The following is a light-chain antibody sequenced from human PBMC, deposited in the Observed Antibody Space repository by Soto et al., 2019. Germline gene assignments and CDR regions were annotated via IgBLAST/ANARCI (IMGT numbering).Light chain of an antibody. CDR3: QQYNNRAPWT. Sequence: EIVLTQSPGTLSLSPGERATLSCRASQSVSSNLAWYQQKPGQAPSLLIYGAFTRATGIPARFSGTGSGTEFTLTTSSRQYADFAPYYYQQYNNRAPWTFGQGTKVDIK. CDR1: QSVSSN. V-gene: IGKV3-15*01. CDR2: GAF. J-gene: IGKJ1*01.